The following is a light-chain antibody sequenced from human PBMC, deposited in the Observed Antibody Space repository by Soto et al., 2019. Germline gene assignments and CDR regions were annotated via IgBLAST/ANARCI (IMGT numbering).Light chain of an antibody. CDR1: SSDVGGYNY. V-gene: IGLV2-14*03. J-gene: IGLJ1*01. CDR3: NSYAGSNTLYV. CDR2: DVS. Sequence: QSVRTQPASVSGSPGQSITISCTGTSSDVGGYNYVSWYQHHPGKAPKLMIYDVSNRPSGVSNRFSGSKSGNTASLSISGLQAEDEADYYCNSYAGSNTLYVFGTGTKVTVL.